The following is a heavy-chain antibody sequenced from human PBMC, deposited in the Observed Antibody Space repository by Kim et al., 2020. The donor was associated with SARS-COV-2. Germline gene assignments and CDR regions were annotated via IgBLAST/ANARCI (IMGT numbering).Heavy chain of an antibody. D-gene: IGHD3-16*02. CDR3: ARDVITFGGVIARYWYFDL. Sequence: SETLSLTCTVSGGSISSGGYYWSWIRQHPGKGLEWIGYIYYSGSTYYNPSLKSRVTISVDTSKNQFSLKLSSVTAADTAVYYCARDVITFGGVIARYWYFDLWGRAPWSLSPQ. J-gene: IGHJ2*01. CDR1: GGSISSGGYY. V-gene: IGHV4-31*03. CDR2: IYYSGST.